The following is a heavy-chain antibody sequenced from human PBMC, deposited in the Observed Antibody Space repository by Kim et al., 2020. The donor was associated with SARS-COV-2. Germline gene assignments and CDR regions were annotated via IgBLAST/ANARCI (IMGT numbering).Heavy chain of an antibody. CDR2: IYYSGYT. D-gene: IGHD1-26*01. V-gene: IGHV4-59*08. Sequence: SETLSLTCTVSGDSINNFYWNWIRQPPGKGLEWIGHIYYSGYTNYNPSLNSRVTISVDASKTQFSLKLSFVTAADTAVYYCARSATRRSWFDPWGQGTLVTVSS. CDR3: ARSATRRSWFDP. J-gene: IGHJ5*02. CDR1: GDSINNFY.